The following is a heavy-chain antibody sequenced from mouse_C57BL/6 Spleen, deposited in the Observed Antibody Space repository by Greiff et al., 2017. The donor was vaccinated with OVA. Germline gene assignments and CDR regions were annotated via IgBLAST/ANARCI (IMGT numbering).Heavy chain of an antibody. Sequence: VQLQQSGPELVKPGASVKISCKASGYAFSSSWMNWVKQRPGKGLEWIGRIYPGDGDTNYNGKCKGKATLTADKSSSTAYMQLSSLTSEDSAVYFCARTAQATVDYWGQGTTLTVSS. D-gene: IGHD3-2*02. CDR2: IYPGDGDT. J-gene: IGHJ2*01. CDR3: ARTAQATVDY. CDR1: GYAFSSSW. V-gene: IGHV1-82*01.